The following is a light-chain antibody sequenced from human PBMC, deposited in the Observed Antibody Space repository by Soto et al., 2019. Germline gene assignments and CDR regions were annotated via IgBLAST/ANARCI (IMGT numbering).Light chain of an antibody. Sequence: DIQMTQSPSSLSASVGDRVTITCQASQDISNYLTWYQQKPGKVPKLLIYTSSTLQSGVPSRFSGSGSGTEFTLTISSLQPEDVATYYCQKHNDAPLTFGGGTKVDIK. CDR3: QKHNDAPLT. CDR1: QDISNY. V-gene: IGKV1-27*01. J-gene: IGKJ4*01. CDR2: TSS.